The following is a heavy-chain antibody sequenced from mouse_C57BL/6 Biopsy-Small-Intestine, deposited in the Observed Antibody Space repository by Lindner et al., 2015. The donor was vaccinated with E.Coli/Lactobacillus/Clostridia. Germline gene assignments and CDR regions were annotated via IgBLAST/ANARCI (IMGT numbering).Heavy chain of an antibody. Sequence: SVKVSCKASGYSFTDYYIHWLRQAPGQGLEWMGWINPNRGDTNYAQKFQGRVTMTRDTSISTTYMELSSLRSDDTAVYYCARERVYYGGDSGTFDYWGQGTLVTVSS. CDR1: GYSFTDYY. D-gene: IGHD1-1*02. V-gene: IGHV1-84*02. CDR3: ARERVYYGGDSGTFDY. CDR2: INPNRGDT. J-gene: IGHJ4*01.